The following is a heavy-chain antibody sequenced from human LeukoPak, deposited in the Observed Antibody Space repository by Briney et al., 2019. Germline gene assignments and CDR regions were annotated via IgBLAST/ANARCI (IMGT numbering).Heavy chain of an antibody. J-gene: IGHJ4*02. V-gene: IGHV4-59*12. Sequence: SETLSLTCTVSGGSISSYYWSWIRQPPGKGLEWIGYIYYSGSTNYNPSLKSRVTISVDTSKNQFSLKLSSVTAADTAVYYCARVKYYFDYWGQGTLVTVSS. CDR2: IYYSGST. CDR1: GGSISSYY. CDR3: ARVKYYFDY.